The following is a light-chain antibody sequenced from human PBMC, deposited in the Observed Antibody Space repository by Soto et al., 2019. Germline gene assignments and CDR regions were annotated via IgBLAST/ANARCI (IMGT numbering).Light chain of an antibody. V-gene: IGLV1-47*01. J-gene: IGLJ2*01. CDR2: RNN. CDR1: SSNIGSNY. CDR3: AAWDDSLSGPV. Sequence: QSVLTQPPSASGTPGQRVTIACSGSSSNIGSNYVYWYQHLPGTAPKLLIDRNNQRPSGVPDRFSGSKSGTSASLAISGLRSEDEADYYCAAWDDSLSGPVFGGGTKVSVL.